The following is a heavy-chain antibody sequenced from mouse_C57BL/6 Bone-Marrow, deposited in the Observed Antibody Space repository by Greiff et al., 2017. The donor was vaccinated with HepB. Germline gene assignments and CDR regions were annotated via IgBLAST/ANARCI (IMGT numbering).Heavy chain of an antibody. Sequence: EVKLMESGPGLVKPSQSLSLTCSVTGYSITSGYYWNWIRQFPGNKLEWMGYISYDGSNNYNPSLKNRISITRDTSKNQFFLKLNSVTTEDTATYYCARGTTTVVMDYWGQGTSVTVSS. CDR2: ISYDGSN. CDR1: GYSITSGYY. CDR3: ARGTTTVVMDY. J-gene: IGHJ4*01. D-gene: IGHD1-1*01. V-gene: IGHV3-6*01.